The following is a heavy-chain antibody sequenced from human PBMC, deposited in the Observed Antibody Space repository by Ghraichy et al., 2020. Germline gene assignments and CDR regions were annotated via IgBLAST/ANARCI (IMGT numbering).Heavy chain of an antibody. Sequence: GSLRLSCAASGFTFSSYWMSWVRQAPGKGLEWVANIKQDGSEKYYVDSVKGRFTISRDNAKNSLYLQMNSLRAEDTAVYYCARVPKGWRGSTMGGFDPWGQGTLVTVSS. CDR2: IKQDGSEK. J-gene: IGHJ5*02. CDR3: ARVPKGWRGSTMGGFDP. CDR1: GFTFSSYW. V-gene: IGHV3-7*01. D-gene: IGHD3-16*01.